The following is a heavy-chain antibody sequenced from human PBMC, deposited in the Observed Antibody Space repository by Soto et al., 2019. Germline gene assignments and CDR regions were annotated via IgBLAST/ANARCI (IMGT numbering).Heavy chain of an antibody. V-gene: IGHV3-23*01. D-gene: IGHD1-7*01. CDR1: GFTFSSYA. Sequence: HPGGSLRLSCAASGFTFSSYAMTWVRQAPGKGQEWVSGISGSGDSTYYADSVKGRFTISRDNSKNTLYLQMNSLRAEDTAVYYCAKVLKGIELILDYWGQGTLVTVSS. CDR2: ISGSGDST. CDR3: AKVLKGIELILDY. J-gene: IGHJ4*02.